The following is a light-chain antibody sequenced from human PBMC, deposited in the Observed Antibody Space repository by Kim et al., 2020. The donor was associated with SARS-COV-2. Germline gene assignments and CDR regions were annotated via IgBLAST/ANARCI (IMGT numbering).Light chain of an antibody. CDR3: NSRDSSGNHRVV. J-gene: IGLJ2*01. Sequence: SSELTQDPAVSVALGQTVRITCQGDSLRSYYASWYQQKPGQAPVLVIYGKNNRPSGIPDRFPGSSSGNTASLTITGAQAEDEADYYCNSRDSSGNHRVVF. V-gene: IGLV3-19*01. CDR2: GKN. CDR1: SLRSYY.